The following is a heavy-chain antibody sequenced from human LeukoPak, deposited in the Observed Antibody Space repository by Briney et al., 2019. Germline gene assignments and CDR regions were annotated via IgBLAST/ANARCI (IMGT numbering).Heavy chain of an antibody. CDR1: GFTFSSYW. V-gene: IGHV3-74*01. Sequence: GGSLRLSCAASGFTFSSYWMHWVRQAPGKGLVWVSRINSDGSSTSYAGSVKGRFTISRGNAKNTLYLQMNSLRAEDTAVYYCARGDYNYYYMVVWGKGTTVTVSS. J-gene: IGHJ6*03. CDR2: INSDGSST. CDR3: ARGDYNYYYMVV.